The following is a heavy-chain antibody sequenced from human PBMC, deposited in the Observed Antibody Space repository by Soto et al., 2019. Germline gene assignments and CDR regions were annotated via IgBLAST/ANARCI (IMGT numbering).Heavy chain of an antibody. CDR2: LIPIFGIA. J-gene: IGHJ6*02. CDR1: GGTFSNHA. CDR3: ARELTDHDGMDI. V-gene: IGHV1-69*01. Sequence: VQLVQSGAEVERPGSSVKVSCKASGGTFSNHAISWVRQAPGQGLEWMGALIPIFGIANYEQRFQGRVTITADESPSTTYMELRSLRSEHTAVYYCARELTDHDGMDIWGPGTTVIVSS.